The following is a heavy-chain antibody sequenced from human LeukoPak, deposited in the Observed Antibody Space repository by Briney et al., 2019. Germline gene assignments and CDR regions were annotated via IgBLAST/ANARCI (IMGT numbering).Heavy chain of an antibody. Sequence: ASVKVSCKTSGYIFTDYYIHWVRQAPGQGLEWMGWINTKTGRTSSARKFQGRVTMTRDPSITTVYMDMAWLTSDDTAIYFCARADFIDAGPYLIAPWGPGTLVTVSS. CDR3: ARADFIDAGPYLIAP. J-gene: IGHJ5*02. CDR2: INTKTGRT. D-gene: IGHD3-3*01. V-gene: IGHV1-2*02. CDR1: GYIFTDYY.